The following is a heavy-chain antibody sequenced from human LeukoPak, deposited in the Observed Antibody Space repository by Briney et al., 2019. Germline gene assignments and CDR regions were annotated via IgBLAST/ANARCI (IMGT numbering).Heavy chain of an antibody. J-gene: IGHJ2*01. Sequence: ASVKVSCKASGGTFSSYAISWVRQAPGQGLEWMGGIIPIFGTTNYAQKFQGRVTITADESTSTAYMELSSLRSEDTAAYYCARGSPGYFDLWGRGTLVTVSS. CDR3: ARGSPGYFDL. D-gene: IGHD1-26*01. CDR1: GGTFSSYA. CDR2: IIPIFGTT. V-gene: IGHV1-69*13.